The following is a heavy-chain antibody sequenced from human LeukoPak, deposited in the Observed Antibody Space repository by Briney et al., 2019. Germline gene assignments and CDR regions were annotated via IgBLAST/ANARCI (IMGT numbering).Heavy chain of an antibody. V-gene: IGHV4-39*01. CDR3: ATQDTAMVRGIHWYFDL. CDR1: GGSISSSIYY. D-gene: IGHD5-18*01. CDR2: IYYSGST. Sequence: SETLSLTCTVSGGSISSSIYYWGRIRQPPGKGLEWIGSIYYSGSTYYNPSLKSRVTISVDTSKNQFSLKLSSVTAADTAVYYCATQDTAMVRGIHWYFDLWGRGTLVTVSS. J-gene: IGHJ2*01.